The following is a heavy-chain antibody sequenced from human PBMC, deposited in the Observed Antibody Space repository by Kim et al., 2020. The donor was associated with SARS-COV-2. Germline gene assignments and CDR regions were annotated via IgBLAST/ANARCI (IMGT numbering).Heavy chain of an antibody. CDR1: GGSISSSSYY. CDR2: IYYSGST. V-gene: IGHV4-39*01. CDR3: ARRDPPADWFGDYNWFDP. D-gene: IGHD3-10*01. Sequence: SETLSLTCTVSGGSISSSSYYWGWIRQPPGKGLEWIGSIYYSGSTYYNPSLKSRVTISVDTSKNQFSLKLSSVTAADTAVYYCARRDPPADWFGDYNWFDPWGQGTLVTVSS. J-gene: IGHJ5*02.